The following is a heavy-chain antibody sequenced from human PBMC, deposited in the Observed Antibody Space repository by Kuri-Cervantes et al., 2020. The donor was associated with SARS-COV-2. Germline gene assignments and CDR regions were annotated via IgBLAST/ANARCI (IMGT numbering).Heavy chain of an antibody. V-gene: IGHV4-59*11. Sequence: SETLSLTCIVSGASISNHYWTWIRQPPGKGLEWIGDVYKSGSSNSNPSLKSRVTISLDTSKNQFSLRLTSVTAADTAVYYCSGRVDFSSVDYWGQGTLVTVSS. CDR3: SGRVDFSSVDY. J-gene: IGHJ4*02. CDR2: VYKSGSS. D-gene: IGHD3/OR15-3a*01. CDR1: GASISNHY.